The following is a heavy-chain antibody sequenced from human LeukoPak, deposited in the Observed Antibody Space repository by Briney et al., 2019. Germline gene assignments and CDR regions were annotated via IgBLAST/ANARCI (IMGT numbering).Heavy chain of an antibody. CDR2: IYYSGST. J-gene: IGHJ3*02. V-gene: IGHV4-39*01. CDR1: GGSISSSSYY. CDR3: ARYSSYDSITGDFDI. D-gene: IGHD3-22*01. Sequence: SETLSLTCTVSGGSISSSSYYWGWIRQPPGKGLEWIGSIYYSGSTYYNPSLKSRVTISVDTSKNQFSLKLSSVTAADTAVYYCARYSSYDSITGDFDIWGQGTMVTVSS.